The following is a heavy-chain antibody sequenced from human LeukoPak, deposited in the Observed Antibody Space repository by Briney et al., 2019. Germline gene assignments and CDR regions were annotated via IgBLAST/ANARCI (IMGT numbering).Heavy chain of an antibody. V-gene: IGHV1-2*02. CDR1: GYTFTDYD. J-gene: IGHJ4*02. CDR3: ARTLHSYYDSSGYFDY. CDR2: INCNSGAT. Sequence: SVKVSCKPSGYTFTDYDMHWVRKAPGQGLEWMGWINCNSGATKYGEKFQGRVTMTRDTSISTVYMELSRLRSVDTAVYFCARTLHSYYDSSGYFDYWGQGTLVTVSS. D-gene: IGHD3-22*01.